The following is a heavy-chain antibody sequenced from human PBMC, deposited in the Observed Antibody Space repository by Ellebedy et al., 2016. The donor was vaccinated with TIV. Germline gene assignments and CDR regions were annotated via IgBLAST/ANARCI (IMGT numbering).Heavy chain of an antibody. CDR2: IKPNSGGS. J-gene: IGHJ4*02. CDR3: ASQKQQLDSFFDY. D-gene: IGHD6-13*01. Sequence: AASVKVSCKASGYTFTGYYMHWVRQAPGQGLEWMGWIKPNSGGSNYAQKFQGRVTMTEDTSTDTAYMELSSLRSEDTAVYYCASQKQQLDSFFDYWGQGTLVTVSS. CDR1: GYTFTGYY. V-gene: IGHV1-2*02.